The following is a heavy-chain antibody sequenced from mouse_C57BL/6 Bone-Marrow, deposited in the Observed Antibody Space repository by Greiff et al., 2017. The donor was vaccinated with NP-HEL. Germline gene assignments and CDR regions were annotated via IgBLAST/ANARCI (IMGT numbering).Heavy chain of an antibody. D-gene: IGHD2-4*01. J-gene: IGHJ2*01. CDR1: GYTFTSYW. CDR2: IDPSDSYT. CDR3: ARAKDPIYCEGVDY. Sequence: QVQLQQPGAELVKPGASVKLSCKASGYTFTSYWMQWVKQRPGQGLEWIGEIDPSDSYTNYNQKFKGKATLTVDTSSSTAYMQLSSLTSEDSAVYYCARAKDPIYCEGVDYWGQGTTLTVSS. V-gene: IGHV1-50*01.